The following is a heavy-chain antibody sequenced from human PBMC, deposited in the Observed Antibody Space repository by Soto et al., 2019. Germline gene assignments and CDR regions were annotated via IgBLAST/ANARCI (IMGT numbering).Heavy chain of an antibody. CDR1: GYTFTSYG. CDR3: ARADYYYLDY. CDR2: INAGNGNT. V-gene: IGHV1-3*01. D-gene: IGHD3-10*01. Sequence: ASVNVSCKASGYTFTSYGISWVRQAPGQRLEWMGWINAGNGNTKYSQKFQGRVTITRDTSASTAYMELSSLRSEDTAVYYCARADYYYLDYWGQGTLVTVSS. J-gene: IGHJ4*02.